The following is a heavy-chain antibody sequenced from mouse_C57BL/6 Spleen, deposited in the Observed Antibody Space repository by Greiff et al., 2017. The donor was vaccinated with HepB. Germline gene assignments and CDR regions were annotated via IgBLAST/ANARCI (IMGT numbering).Heavy chain of an antibody. J-gene: IGHJ3*01. CDR3: ARESPFAY. CDR1: GFTFSSYA. V-gene: IGHV5-4*01. CDR2: ISDGGSYT. Sequence: EVQRVESGGGLVKPGGSLKLPCAASGFTFSSYAMSWVRQTPEKRLEWVATISDGGSYTYYPDNVKGRFTISRDNAKNNLYLQMSHLKSEDTAMYYCARESPFAYWGQGTLVTVSA.